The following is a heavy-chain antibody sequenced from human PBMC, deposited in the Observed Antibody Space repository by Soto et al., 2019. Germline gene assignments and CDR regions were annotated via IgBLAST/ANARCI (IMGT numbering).Heavy chain of an antibody. Sequence: GGSLRLSCAASGFTFSSYGMHWVRQAPGKGLEWVAVIWYDGSNKYYADSVKGRFTISRDNSKNTLYLQMNSLRAEDTAGYYCARASYCSSTSCYYGDYYYYGMDVWGQGTTVTVSS. D-gene: IGHD2-2*01. CDR2: IWYDGSNK. CDR1: GFTFSSYG. V-gene: IGHV3-33*01. J-gene: IGHJ6*02. CDR3: ARASYCSSTSCYYGDYYYYGMDV.